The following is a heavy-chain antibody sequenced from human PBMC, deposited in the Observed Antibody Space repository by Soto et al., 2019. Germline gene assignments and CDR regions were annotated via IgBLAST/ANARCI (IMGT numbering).Heavy chain of an antibody. CDR2: MNPNSGNT. Sequence: ASVKVSCKASGYTFTSYEINWVRQATGQGLEWMGWMNPNSGNTGYAQKFQGRVTMTRNTAISTAYMELSSLRSEDSAVYYCARGNWDYSYYLDYLGQGTLVTVSS. CDR3: ARGNWDYSYYLDY. CDR1: GYTFTSYE. J-gene: IGHJ4*02. V-gene: IGHV1-8*01. D-gene: IGHD1-7*01.